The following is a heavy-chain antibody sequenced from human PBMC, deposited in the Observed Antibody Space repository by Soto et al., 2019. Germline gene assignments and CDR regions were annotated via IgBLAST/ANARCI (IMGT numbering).Heavy chain of an antibody. CDR2: IIPIFGTT. CDR1: GGTFSTYA. J-gene: IGHJ6*02. Sequence: SVKISYKASGGTFSTYAISWVRQTPGQGLEWMGMIIPIFGTTNYAQKFQDRVTITADESTSTAYMELSSLRSEDTAVFYCARDQGPDCSGGSCFFYYCLDVCGQLTTVPASS. V-gene: IGHV1-69*13. D-gene: IGHD2-15*01. CDR3: ARDQGPDCSGGSCFFYYCLDV.